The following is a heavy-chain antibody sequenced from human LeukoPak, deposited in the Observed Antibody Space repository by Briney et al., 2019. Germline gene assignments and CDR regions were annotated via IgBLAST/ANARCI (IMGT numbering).Heavy chain of an antibody. V-gene: IGHV3-33*06. Sequence: PGRSLRLSCAASGFTFSSYGMHWVRQAPGKGLEWVAVIWYDGSNKYYADSVKGRFTISRDNSKNTLYLQMNSLRAEDTAVYYCAKGRSGYSGYDLLDYWGQGTLVTVSS. D-gene: IGHD5-12*01. CDR3: AKGRSGYSGYDLLDY. CDR1: GFTFSSYG. J-gene: IGHJ4*02. CDR2: IWYDGSNK.